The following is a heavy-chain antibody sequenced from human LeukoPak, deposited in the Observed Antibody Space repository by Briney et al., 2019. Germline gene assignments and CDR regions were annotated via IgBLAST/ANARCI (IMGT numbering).Heavy chain of an antibody. D-gene: IGHD1-26*01. CDR1: GFTFSSYA. J-gene: IGHJ4*02. Sequence: GRSLRLSCAASGFTFSSYAMHWVRQAPGKGLEWVAVMSYDGSNKYYADSVKGRFTISRDNSKNTLYLQMNSLRAEDTAVYYCARSSGSYYFDYWGQGTLVTVSS. CDR3: ARSSGSYYFDY. CDR2: MSYDGSNK. V-gene: IGHV3-30-3*01.